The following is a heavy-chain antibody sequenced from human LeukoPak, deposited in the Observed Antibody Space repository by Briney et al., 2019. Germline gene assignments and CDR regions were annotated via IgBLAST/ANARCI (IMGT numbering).Heavy chain of an antibody. V-gene: IGHV3-23*01. Sequence: GGSLRLSCAASGFTLTTAAMTWVRQAPGEGLEWVSLIGAGGSSTYYADAVKGRFTISRENSNHTLSLQMNSLRVEDTAIYYCMKDIQLSTCGLGTTVTVSS. J-gene: IGHJ6*01. CDR2: IGAGGSST. D-gene: IGHD5-18*01. CDR1: GFTLTTAA. CDR3: MKDIQLST.